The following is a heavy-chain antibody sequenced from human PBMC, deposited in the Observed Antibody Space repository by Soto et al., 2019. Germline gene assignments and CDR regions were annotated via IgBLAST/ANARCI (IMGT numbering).Heavy chain of an antibody. CDR3: ARDQGVAAAGITWFDP. Sequence: SETLSLTCTGPGASMNSYHWSWIRQPAGKGLEWIGHIHSSGSTNYNPSLKSRVTMSVDTSKNQFSLRLMSLTAADTAVYYCARDQGVAAAGITWFDPWGQGSLVTVSS. D-gene: IGHD6-13*01. CDR1: GASMNSYH. V-gene: IGHV4-4*07. CDR2: IHSSGST. J-gene: IGHJ5*02.